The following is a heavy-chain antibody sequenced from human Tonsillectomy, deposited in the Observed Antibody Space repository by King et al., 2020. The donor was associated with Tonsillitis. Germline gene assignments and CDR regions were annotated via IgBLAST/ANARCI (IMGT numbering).Heavy chain of an antibody. CDR1: GFTFTGYY. Sequence: QLVQSGAEVKKPGASVKVSCKASGFTFTGYYMHWVRQAPGQGLEWMGWINPNSGGTNYARKFPGRVTMTRDTSISTAYMELSRLRSDDTAGYYCARGDNSGWYDSWGQGTLVTVSS. J-gene: IGHJ5*01. V-gene: IGHV1-2*02. CDR2: INPNSGGT. D-gene: IGHD6-19*01. CDR3: ARGDNSGWYDS.